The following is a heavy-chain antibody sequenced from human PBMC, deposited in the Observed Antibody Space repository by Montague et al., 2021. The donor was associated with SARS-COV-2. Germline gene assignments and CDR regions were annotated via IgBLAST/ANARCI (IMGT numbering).Heavy chain of an antibody. CDR3: TSGREGNYNVMDV. Sequence: YATSGDSVSSNSATWNWVRQSPSRGLEWLGRTYYRSKWYNDYAVSVRGRVTINPDTSKNQLSLQLNSVTPEDTAIYYCTSGREGNYNVMDVWGQGTTVTVSS. V-gene: IGHV6-1*01. J-gene: IGHJ6*02. CDR1: GDSVSSNSAT. CDR2: TYYRSKWYN. D-gene: IGHD1-1*01.